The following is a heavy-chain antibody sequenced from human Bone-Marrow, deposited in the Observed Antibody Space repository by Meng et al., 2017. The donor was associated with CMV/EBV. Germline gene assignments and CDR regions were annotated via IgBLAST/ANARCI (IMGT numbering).Heavy chain of an antibody. V-gene: IGHV3-9*01. CDR3: AIEKYSGTHGGMDV. CDR2: ISWNSGSI. Sequence: SLKISCAASGFTFDDYAMHWVRQAPGKGLEWVSGISWNSGSIGYADSVKGRFTISRDNAKNSLYLQMNSLRAEDTAVYYCAIEKYSGTHGGMDVWSQGTTVTVSS. CDR1: GFTFDDYA. J-gene: IGHJ6*02. D-gene: IGHD1-26*01.